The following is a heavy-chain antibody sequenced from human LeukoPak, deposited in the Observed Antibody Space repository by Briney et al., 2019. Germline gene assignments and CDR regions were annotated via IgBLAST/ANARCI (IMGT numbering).Heavy chain of an antibody. CDR3: ARGCYYLDS. Sequence: PGGSLRLSCVASGFTFSTCWMHWVRQAPGKGLVWVSRFNSDGRSTYYADSVKGRFTISRDNAKNTLYLQMNGLRAEDTAVYYCARGCYYLDSWGQGTLVTVFS. D-gene: IGHD2-8*01. CDR2: FNSDGRST. J-gene: IGHJ4*02. V-gene: IGHV3-74*01. CDR1: GFTFSTCW.